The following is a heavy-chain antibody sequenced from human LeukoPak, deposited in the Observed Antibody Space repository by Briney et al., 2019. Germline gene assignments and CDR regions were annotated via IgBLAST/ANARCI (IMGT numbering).Heavy chain of an antibody. J-gene: IGHJ6*03. CDR1: GYSFINYW. CDR3: ARQSSSSYAGTRYYYYYMDV. Sequence: GESLKISCKGSGYSFINYWIGWVRQMPGKGLEWMGTIYPGDSDTRYSPSFQGQVTISADKSISTAYLQWRSLKASDTAMYYCARQSSSSYAGTRYYYYYMDVWGKGTTVTVSS. V-gene: IGHV5-51*01. D-gene: IGHD6-6*01. CDR2: IYPGDSDT.